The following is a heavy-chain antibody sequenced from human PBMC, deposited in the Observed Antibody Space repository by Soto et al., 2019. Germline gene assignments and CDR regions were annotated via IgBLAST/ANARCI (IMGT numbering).Heavy chain of an antibody. D-gene: IGHD5-12*01. CDR3: SITRRDGYNNYYYYYGMDV. Sequence: GGSLRLSCAASGFTFSSYNMNWVRQAPGKGLEWVSSISSSSSYIYYADSVKGRFTISRDNAKNSLYLKMNSLRAEDTAVYYCSITRRDGYNNYYYYYGMDVWGQGTTVTVSS. V-gene: IGHV3-21*01. CDR2: ISSSSSYI. J-gene: IGHJ6*02. CDR1: GFTFSSYN.